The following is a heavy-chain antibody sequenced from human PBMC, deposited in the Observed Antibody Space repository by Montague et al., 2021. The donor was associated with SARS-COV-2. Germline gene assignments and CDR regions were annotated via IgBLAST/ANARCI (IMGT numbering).Heavy chain of an antibody. Sequence: SKTLSLTCTVSGDYISAGSYYWSWVRQPPGKGLEWIGYVYHTGSTNYNPSLKSRAILSIDTSKNQFSLNLTSVTAADTAVYYCVREKYYFDDSGSKWGQGTLVTV. D-gene: IGHD3-22*01. CDR1: GDYISAGSYY. V-gene: IGHV4-61*01. J-gene: IGHJ4*02. CDR2: VYHTGST. CDR3: VREKYYFDDSGSK.